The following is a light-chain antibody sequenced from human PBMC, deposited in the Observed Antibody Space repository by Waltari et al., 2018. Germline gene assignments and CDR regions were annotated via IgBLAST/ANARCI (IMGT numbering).Light chain of an antibody. CDR3: LLYMPSGDWL. V-gene: IGLV8-61*01. J-gene: IGLJ3*02. Sequence: QTVVTQEPSFSVSPGGTVTLPCGLSSGSVSPTYYPSWYQQTPGQAPRTLIYSTNIRSSGVPDRFSGSILGNKAALIITGAQAVDASDYYCLLYMPSGDWLFGGGTKLTVL. CDR1: SGSVSPTYY. CDR2: STN.